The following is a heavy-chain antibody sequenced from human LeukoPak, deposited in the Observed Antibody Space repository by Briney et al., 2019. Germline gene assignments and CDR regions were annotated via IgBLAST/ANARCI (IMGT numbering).Heavy chain of an antibody. CDR2: IYPGDSDT. D-gene: IGHD3-3*01. CDR3: ASSSTIFGVVHGHYYMDV. CDR1: GYSFTSYW. Sequence: GESLKISCKGSGYSFTSYWIGWVRQMPGKGLEWMGIIYPGDSDTRYSPSFQGQVTISADKSISTAYLQWSSLKASDTAMYYCASSSTIFGVVHGHYYMDVWGKGTTVTVSS. J-gene: IGHJ6*03. V-gene: IGHV5-51*01.